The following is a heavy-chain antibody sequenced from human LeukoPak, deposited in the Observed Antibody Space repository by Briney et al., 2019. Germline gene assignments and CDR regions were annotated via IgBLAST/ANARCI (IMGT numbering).Heavy chain of an antibody. CDR3: ARNYISDYYYYFDY. CDR2: LHSGASV. V-gene: IGHV3-53*01. J-gene: IGHJ4*02. D-gene: IGHD3-3*01. Sequence: GSLRLSCAVSGFTVRSSYMSWVRQAPGKGPEWVSILHSGASVYYTDSVKGRFTISRDNSRNTLYLQMNSLRAEDTAVYYCARNYISDYYYYFDYWGQGTLVTVSS. CDR1: GFTVRSSY.